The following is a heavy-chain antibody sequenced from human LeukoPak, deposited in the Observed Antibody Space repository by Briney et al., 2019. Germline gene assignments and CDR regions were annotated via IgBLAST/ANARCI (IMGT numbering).Heavy chain of an antibody. CDR3: TKEYDFWSGYTFDY. Sequence: GVSLTLSCAAYRFTFSSYAMSWLRQAPGKGLEWVSAISGSGGSKYYADSVEGRFTISRDNSKNTLYLQMNSLRAEDTAVYYCTKEYDFWSGYTFDYWGQGTLVTVSS. J-gene: IGHJ4*02. V-gene: IGHV3-23*01. CDR2: ISGSGGSK. D-gene: IGHD3-3*01. CDR1: RFTFSSYA.